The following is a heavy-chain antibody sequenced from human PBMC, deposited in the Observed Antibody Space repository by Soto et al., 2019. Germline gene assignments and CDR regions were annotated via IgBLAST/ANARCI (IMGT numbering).Heavy chain of an antibody. CDR2: IIPILGIA. D-gene: IGHD5-18*01. J-gene: IGHJ4*02. V-gene: IGHV1-69*02. Sequence: SAEATCKASGGTNSSYTLSWAQQAPGQGLEWMGRIIPILGIANYAQKFQGRVTITADKSTSTAYMELSSLRSEDTAVYYCARGQSRGYSYVGYLDYWVQGTLVTVSS. CDR1: GGTNSSYT. CDR3: ARGQSRGYSYVGYLDY.